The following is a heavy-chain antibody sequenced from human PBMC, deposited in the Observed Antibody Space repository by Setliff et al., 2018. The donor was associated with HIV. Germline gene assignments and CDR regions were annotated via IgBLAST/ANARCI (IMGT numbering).Heavy chain of an antibody. CDR1: GYTFTSYG. V-gene: IGHV1-18*01. CDR3: ASGSEHYYDSSGYLFLSYYYYGMDV. CDR2: ISAYNGNT. D-gene: IGHD3-22*01. J-gene: IGHJ6*02. Sequence: KVSCKASGYTFTSYGISWVRQAPGQGLEWMGWISAYNGNTNYAQKLQGRVTMTTDTSTSTAYMELRSLRSDDTAVYYCASGSEHYYDSSGYLFLSYYYYGMDVWGQGTTVTVS.